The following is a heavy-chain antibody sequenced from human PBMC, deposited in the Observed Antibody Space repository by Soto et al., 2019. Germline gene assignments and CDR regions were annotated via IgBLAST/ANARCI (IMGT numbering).Heavy chain of an antibody. D-gene: IGHD6-13*01. CDR1: GFTFSNAW. CDR3: AKRRTGIPKIGPGY. CDR2: IKSKTDGGTT. J-gene: IGHJ4*02. V-gene: IGHV3-15*01. Sequence: GSLRLSCAASGFTFSNAWMSWVRQAPGKGLGWVGRIKSKTDGGTTDYAAAVEGRFTISREDSKNTVYLQMDSLKTEDTAVYYCAKRRTGIPKIGPGYWGQGTLVTVSS.